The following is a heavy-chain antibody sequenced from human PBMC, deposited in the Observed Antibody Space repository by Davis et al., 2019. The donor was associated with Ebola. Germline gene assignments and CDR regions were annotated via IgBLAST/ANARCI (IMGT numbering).Heavy chain of an antibody. Sequence: MPSETLSLTCAVYGGSFSGYYWSWIRQPPGKGLEWIGEINHSGSTNYNPSLKSRVTISVDTSKKQFSLKLSSVTAADTAVYYCARGTAYGGNSVWFDPWGQGTLVTVSS. D-gene: IGHD4-23*01. V-gene: IGHV4-34*01. CDR2: INHSGST. CDR3: ARGTAYGGNSVWFDP. J-gene: IGHJ5*02. CDR1: GGSFSGYY.